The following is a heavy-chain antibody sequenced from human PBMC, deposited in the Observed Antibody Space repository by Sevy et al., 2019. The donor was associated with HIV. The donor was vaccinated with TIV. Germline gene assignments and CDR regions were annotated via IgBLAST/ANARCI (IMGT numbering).Heavy chain of an antibody. CDR3: ARDLDLGYCSGGSCLLGYYYGMDV. V-gene: IGHV3-30-3*01. J-gene: IGHJ6*02. CDR1: GFTFSSYA. D-gene: IGHD2-15*01. CDR2: ISYDGSNK. Sequence: GGSLRLSCAASGFTFSSYAMHWVRLAPGKGLEWVAVISYDGSNKYYADSVKGRFTISRDNSKNTLYLQMNSLRAEDTAVYYCARDLDLGYCSGGSCLLGYYYGMDVWGQGTTVTVSS.